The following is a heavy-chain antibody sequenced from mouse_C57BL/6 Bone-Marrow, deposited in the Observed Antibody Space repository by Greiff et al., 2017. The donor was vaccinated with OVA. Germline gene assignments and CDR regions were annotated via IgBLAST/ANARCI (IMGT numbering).Heavy chain of an antibody. Sequence: EVQLQQSGPELVKPGASVKISCKASGYTFTDYYMNWVKQSHGKSLEWIGDINPNNGGTSYNQKFKGKATLTVDKSSSTAYMELRSLTSEDSAVYYCARSSLAYWGQGTLVTVSA. J-gene: IGHJ3*01. CDR3: ARSSLAY. CDR2: INPNNGGT. V-gene: IGHV1-26*01. CDR1: GYTFTDYY.